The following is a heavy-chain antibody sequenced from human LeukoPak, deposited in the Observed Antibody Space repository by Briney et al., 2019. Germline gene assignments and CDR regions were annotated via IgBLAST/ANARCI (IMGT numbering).Heavy chain of an antibody. D-gene: IGHD1-26*01. CDR1: GGTFTSYA. V-gene: IGHV1-69*13. Sequence: SVKVSCQTSGGTFTSYAITWVRQAPGQGLEWMGKIIPISGTTNYAQKFQGRVTFTADESTSTAYMELSSLRSEDTALYYCARKLRLGGNWFDPWGQGTLVTVSS. J-gene: IGHJ5*02. CDR3: ARKLRLGGNWFDP. CDR2: IIPISGTT.